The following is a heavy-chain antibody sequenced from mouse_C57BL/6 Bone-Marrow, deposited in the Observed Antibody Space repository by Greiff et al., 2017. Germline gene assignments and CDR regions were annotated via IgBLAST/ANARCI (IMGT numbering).Heavy chain of an antibody. V-gene: IGHV14-4*01. CDR2: IGPENGDT. D-gene: IGHD1-1*01. Sequence: EVQLQQSGAELVRPGASVTLSCTASGFNIKDDYMHWVKQRPEQGLEWIGWIGPENGDTEYASKFQGKATITADTSSNTAYLQLSSLTSEETAVYYRTTGYYGSSYSYWGQGTTLTVSS. CDR1: GFNIKDDY. CDR3: TTGYYGSSYSY. J-gene: IGHJ2*01.